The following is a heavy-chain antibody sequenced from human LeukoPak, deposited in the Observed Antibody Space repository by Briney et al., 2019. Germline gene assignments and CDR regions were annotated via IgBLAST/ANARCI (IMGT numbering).Heavy chain of an antibody. V-gene: IGHV4-59*01. CDR2: IYYSGST. J-gene: IGHJ4*02. Sequence: SETLSLTCTVSGGSISSYYWSWIRQPPGKGLEWIGYIYYSGSTNYNPSLKSRVTISVDTSKNQFSLKLSSVTAADTAVYYCARERAGYGSGRRTKYYFDYWGQGTLVTVSS. CDR3: ARERAGYGSGRRTKYYFDY. CDR1: GGSISSYY. D-gene: IGHD3-10*01.